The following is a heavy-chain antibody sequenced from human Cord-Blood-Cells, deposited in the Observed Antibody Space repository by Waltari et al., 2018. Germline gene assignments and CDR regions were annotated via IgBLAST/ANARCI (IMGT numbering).Heavy chain of an antibody. CDR3: AKDRSIVGATDY. Sequence: EVQLLESGGGLVQPGGSLRLSCAASGFTFSIYAMRWVRQAPGTGLECVSAIRGSCGSTYYADSWKGRFTISRDKSKNTLYLQMNSLRAEDTAVYYCAKDRSIVGATDYWGQGTLVTVSS. V-gene: IGHV3-23*01. CDR2: IRGSCGST. J-gene: IGHJ4*02. D-gene: IGHD1-26*01. CDR1: GFTFSIYA.